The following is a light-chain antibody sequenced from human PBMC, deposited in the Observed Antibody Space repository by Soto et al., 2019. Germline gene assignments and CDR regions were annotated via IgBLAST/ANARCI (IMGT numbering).Light chain of an antibody. V-gene: IGKV4-1*01. CDR3: QQYCRPWT. J-gene: IGKJ1*01. CDR1: QSVLYSSNNKNY. CDR2: WAA. Sequence: DIVVTQSPASLAVSLGERATINCKSTQSVLYSSNNKNYLAWYQQKPGQPPKLLIYWAATRESGDPDRFSGSGSGTDFTLTISSRQAEDGAVYYCQQYCRPWTFGQGTKVEIK.